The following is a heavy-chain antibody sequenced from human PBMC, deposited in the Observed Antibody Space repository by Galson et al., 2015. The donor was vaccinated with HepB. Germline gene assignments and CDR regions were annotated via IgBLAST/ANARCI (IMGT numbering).Heavy chain of an antibody. J-gene: IGHJ6*02. CDR1: GGSISSGGYS. Sequence: TLSLTCAVSGGSISSGGYSWSWIRQPPGKGLEWIGYIYYSGSTYYNSSLKSRVTISVDTSKNQFSLKVSSVTAADTAVYYCARVNDYGDYDYYYYSMDVWGQGTTVTVSS. D-gene: IGHD4-17*01. CDR3: ARVNDYGDYDYYYYSMDV. V-gene: IGHV4-30-4*07. CDR2: IYYSGST.